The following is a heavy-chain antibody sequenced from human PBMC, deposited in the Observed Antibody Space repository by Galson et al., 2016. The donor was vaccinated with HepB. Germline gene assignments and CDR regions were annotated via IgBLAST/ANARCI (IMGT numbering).Heavy chain of an antibody. CDR3: ARSAYFMEWLDP. J-gene: IGHJ5*02. CDR1: GDSVSGNTAT. Sequence: CAISGDSVSGNTATCNWTRQSPSRGLEWLGRTAYRSQWLYVYAPSLKGRITIKPDTSTNQFSLHLTSVTPEDTAICYCARSAYFMEWLDPWGQGTPVTVSS. CDR2: TAYRSQWLY. D-gene: IGHD2/OR15-2a*01. V-gene: IGHV6-1*01.